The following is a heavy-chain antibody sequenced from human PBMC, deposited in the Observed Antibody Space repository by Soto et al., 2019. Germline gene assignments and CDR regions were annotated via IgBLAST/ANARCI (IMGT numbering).Heavy chain of an antibody. CDR2: IAHDGPT. V-gene: IGHV4-4*02. J-gene: IGHJ4*02. Sequence: VQLTESGPGLVTPSGTLSLTCDVSGGSITTSVLWPWVRQFPGRGLEGIGEIAHDGPTNYNPSLSGRVTMSVDLSNSQFSLNVASVNDADTAVYFCAGGRDYDYWGQGTLVTVSS. CDR3: AGGRDYDY. D-gene: IGHD1-26*01. CDR1: GGSITTSVL.